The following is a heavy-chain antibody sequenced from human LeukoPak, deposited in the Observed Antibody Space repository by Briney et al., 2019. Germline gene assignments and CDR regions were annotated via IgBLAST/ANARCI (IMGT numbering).Heavy chain of an antibody. CDR3: ARDNVWLQPDY. D-gene: IGHD5-24*01. J-gene: IGHJ4*02. Sequence: SVKVSCKASGGTFSSYAISWVRQAPGQGLEWMGRIIPILGIANYAQKFQGRVTITADKSTSTAYMELSSLRSEDTAVYYRARDNVWLQPDYWGQGTLVTVSS. CDR2: IIPILGIA. V-gene: IGHV1-69*04. CDR1: GGTFSSYA.